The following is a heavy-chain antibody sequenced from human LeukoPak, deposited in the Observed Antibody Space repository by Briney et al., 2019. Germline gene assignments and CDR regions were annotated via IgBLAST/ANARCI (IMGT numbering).Heavy chain of an antibody. CDR2: INWNGGST. Sequence: GGSLRLSCAASGFTLDDYGMSWVRQAPGKGLEWVSGINWNGGSTGYADSVKGRFTISRDNAKNSLYLQMNSLRAGDTAVYYCVREAVSSSWNNWYFDLWGRGTLVTVSS. CDR1: GFTLDDYG. CDR3: VREAVSSSWNNWYFDL. V-gene: IGHV3-20*04. J-gene: IGHJ2*01. D-gene: IGHD6-13*01.